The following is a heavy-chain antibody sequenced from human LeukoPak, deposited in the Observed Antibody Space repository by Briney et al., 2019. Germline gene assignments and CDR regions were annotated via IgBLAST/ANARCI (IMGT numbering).Heavy chain of an antibody. Sequence: PSETLSLTCTVSGYSISSGYYWGWIRQPPGKGLEWIGSIYHSGSTYYNPSLKSRVTISVDTSKNQFSLKLSSVTAADTAVYYCARGLLYGMDVWGQGTTVTVSS. CDR2: IYHSGST. V-gene: IGHV4-38-2*02. CDR3: ARGLLYGMDV. J-gene: IGHJ6*02. D-gene: IGHD2-15*01. CDR1: GYSISSGYY.